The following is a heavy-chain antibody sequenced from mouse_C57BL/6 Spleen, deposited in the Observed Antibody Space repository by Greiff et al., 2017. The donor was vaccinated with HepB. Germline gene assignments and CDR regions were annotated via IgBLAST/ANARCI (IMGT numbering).Heavy chain of an antibody. CDR3: ARCEYGGNYPFYAMDY. CDR1: GYTFTSYW. Sequence: QVQLQQPGAELVRPGTSVKLSCKASGYTFTSYWMPWVNQRPGQGLEWIGVIDPSDSYTNYKHKFKGKATLTIDTSTSTAYMHLSSLTSEDSAVYYCARCEYGGNYPFYAMDYWGQGTSVTVSS. CDR2: IDPSDSYT. D-gene: IGHD1-1*02. J-gene: IGHJ4*01. V-gene: IGHV1-59*01.